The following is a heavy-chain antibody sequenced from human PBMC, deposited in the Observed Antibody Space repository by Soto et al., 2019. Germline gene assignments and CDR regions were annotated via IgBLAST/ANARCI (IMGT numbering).Heavy chain of an antibody. CDR2: ISAYNGNT. J-gene: IGHJ4*02. CDR3: VRISPGYFDWYGAFDY. CDR1: GYTFTSYG. Sequence: PSVKVSCKASGYTFTSYGISWVRQAPGQGLEWMGWISAYNGNTNYAQKLQGRVTMTTDTSTSTAYMELRSLRSDDTAVYYCVRISPGYFDWYGAFDYWGQGTLVTVSS. V-gene: IGHV1-18*01. D-gene: IGHD3-9*01.